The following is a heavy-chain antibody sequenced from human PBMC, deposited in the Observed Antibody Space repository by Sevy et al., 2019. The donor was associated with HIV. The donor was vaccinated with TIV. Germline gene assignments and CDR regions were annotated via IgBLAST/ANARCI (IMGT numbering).Heavy chain of an antibody. CDR1: GDSVSSNSAA. CDR2: TYYRSKWYN. Sequence: SQTLSLTCAISGDSVSSNSAAWNWIRQSPSRGLEWLGRTYYRSKWYNDYAVSVKSRITINPDTSKNQFSLQLNYVTPEDTAVYYCARDRGSGYSSSWYFRGQLNWFDPWGQGTLVTVSS. CDR3: ARDRGSGYSSSWYFRGQLNWFDP. V-gene: IGHV6-1*01. J-gene: IGHJ5*02. D-gene: IGHD6-13*01.